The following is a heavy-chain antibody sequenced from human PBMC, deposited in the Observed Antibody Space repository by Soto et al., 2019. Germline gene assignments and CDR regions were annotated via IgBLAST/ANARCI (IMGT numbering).Heavy chain of an antibody. CDR3: TCSLSGHTGLQY. CDR1: GSTFSGSA. Sequence: GGSLRLSCAASGSTFSGSAMHWVRQASGKGLEWVGRIQTKTNAYATAYAESVKGRFTISRDESKDTAYLQMNSLKAEDTAVYYCTCSLSGHTGLQYWGQGTLVTVSS. CDR2: IQTKTNAYAT. V-gene: IGHV3-73*01. J-gene: IGHJ1*01. D-gene: IGHD5-18*01.